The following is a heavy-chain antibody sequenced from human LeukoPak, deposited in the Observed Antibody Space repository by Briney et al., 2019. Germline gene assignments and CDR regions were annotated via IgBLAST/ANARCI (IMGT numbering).Heavy chain of an antibody. CDR3: ARDSAGNDY. V-gene: IGHV3-7*01. D-gene: IGHD6-13*01. CDR1: GFTFSTYW. J-gene: IGHJ4*02. Sequence: GGSLTLSCAAAGFTFSTYWMSWVRQAQGKGLEWVANIKQDGSEKYYVDSVKGRFTISRDNAKNSLYLQMNSLRAEDTATYYCARDSAGNDYWGQGTLVTVSS. CDR2: IKQDGSEK.